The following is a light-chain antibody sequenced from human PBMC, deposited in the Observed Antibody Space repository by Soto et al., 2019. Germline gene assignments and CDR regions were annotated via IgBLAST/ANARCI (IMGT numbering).Light chain of an antibody. CDR2: GNS. V-gene: IGLV1-40*01. CDR1: SSNIGATYD. CDR3: QSYDSSLSAHYV. J-gene: IGLJ1*01. Sequence: QSALTQPPSVSGAPGQRVTISCTGSSSNIGATYDVQWYQQLPGTAPKLLIYGNSNRPSGVPDRFSGSKSGTSASLAITGLQADDEADYYCQSYDSSLSAHYVFRTGTKVTVL.